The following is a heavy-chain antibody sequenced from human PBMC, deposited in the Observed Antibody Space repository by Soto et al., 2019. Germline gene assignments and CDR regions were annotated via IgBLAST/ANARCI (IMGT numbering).Heavy chain of an antibody. Sequence: GGSLRLSCAASGFTFSSYAMHWVRQAPGKGLEWVAVISYDGSNKYYADSVKGRFTISRDNSKNTLYLQMNSLRAEDTAVYYCARDSGIVVVPAHFDYWGQGTLVTVSS. CDR2: ISYDGSNK. CDR3: ARDSGIVVVPAHFDY. V-gene: IGHV3-30-3*01. CDR1: GFTFSSYA. J-gene: IGHJ4*02. D-gene: IGHD2-2*01.